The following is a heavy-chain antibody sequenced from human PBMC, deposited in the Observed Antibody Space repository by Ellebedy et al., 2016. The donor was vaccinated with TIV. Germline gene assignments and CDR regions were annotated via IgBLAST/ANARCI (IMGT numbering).Heavy chain of an antibody. J-gene: IGHJ5*02. CDR1: GFIFSDYY. CDR2: ISNSGHTI. Sequence: GGSLRLSCAASGFIFSDYYMSWIRQAPGKGLEWVSYISNSGHTIYDEDSVKGRFTISRDNAENSLYLQMNSLRPEDTAVYYCARDARFIDQQHNWFDPWGQGTLVTVSS. CDR3: ARDARFIDQQHNWFDP. D-gene: IGHD6-13*01. V-gene: IGHV3-11*01.